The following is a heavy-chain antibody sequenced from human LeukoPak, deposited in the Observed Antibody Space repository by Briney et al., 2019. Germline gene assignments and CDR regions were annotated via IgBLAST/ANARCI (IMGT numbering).Heavy chain of an antibody. CDR3: ARGGGYDSSGYPQNY. V-gene: IGHV1-46*01. CDR1: GYTFTSYY. CDR2: INPSGGST. Sequence: ASVKVSCKASGYTFTSYYMHWVRQAPGQGLEWMGMINPSGGSTSYAQKFQGRVTMTWDTSTSTVYMELRSLRSDDTAVYYCARGGGYDSSGYPQNYWGQGTLVTVSS. D-gene: IGHD3-22*01. J-gene: IGHJ4*02.